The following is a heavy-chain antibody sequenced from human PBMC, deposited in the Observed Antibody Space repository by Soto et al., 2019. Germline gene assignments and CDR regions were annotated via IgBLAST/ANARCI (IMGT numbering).Heavy chain of an antibody. J-gene: IGHJ4*02. CDR1: GFIFSGYA. V-gene: IGHV3-33*01. CDR2: IWYEGSET. D-gene: IGHD5-12*01. CDR3: ARDGLARAINF. Sequence: QVQLVESGGGMVHPGESLRLSCSASGFIFSGYAMHWVRQAPGKGLEWVAMIWYEGSETYYADSVRGRFVISRDNSKDMVYLQMPSLRAEDTAVYYCARDGLARAINFCGPGVPVTVSS.